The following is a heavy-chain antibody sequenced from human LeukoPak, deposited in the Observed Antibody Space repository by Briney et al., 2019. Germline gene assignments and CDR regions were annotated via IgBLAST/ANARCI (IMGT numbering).Heavy chain of an antibody. Sequence: SQTLSLTCAVSGGSISSGGYSWSWIRQPPGKGLEWIGYIYHSGSTYYNPSLKSRVTISVDRSKNQFSLKLSSVTAADTAVYYCARGVGDPEGYYYYGMDVWGQGTTVTVSS. D-gene: IGHD4-17*01. CDR3: ARGVGDPEGYYYYGMDV. CDR2: IYHSGST. CDR1: GGSISSGGYS. V-gene: IGHV4-30-2*01. J-gene: IGHJ6*02.